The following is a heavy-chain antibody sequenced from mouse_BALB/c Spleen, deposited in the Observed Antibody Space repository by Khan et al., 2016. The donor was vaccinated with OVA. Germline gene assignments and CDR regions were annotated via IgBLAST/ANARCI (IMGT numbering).Heavy chain of an antibody. CDR2: ISYSGNT. J-gene: IGHJ3*01. V-gene: IGHV3-2*02. CDR3: ARKDYYDYDPFPY. CDR1: GYSITSEYT. Sequence: EVKLEESGPGLVKPSPSLSLTCTVTGYSITSEYTWNWIRQFPGNKLEWMGFISYSGNTRYNPSLKSRISITRDTSKNQFFLPLNSGTSEDTATYYCARKDYYDYDPFPYWGQGTLVTVSA. D-gene: IGHD2-4*01.